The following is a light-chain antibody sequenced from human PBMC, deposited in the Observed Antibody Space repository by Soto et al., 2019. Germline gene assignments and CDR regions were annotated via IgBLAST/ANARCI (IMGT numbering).Light chain of an antibody. CDR3: QQANSFPIT. CDR2: AAS. CDR1: HGISSC. V-gene: IGKV1-12*01. Sequence: DIQMAQSPSSLSASVAGRFAITFGASHGISSCLPCYQQKPGKAPKXXIYAASSLQSGVPSRFSGSGSGTDFTLTISSLQPEDFATYYCQQANSFPITFGQGTRLEIK. J-gene: IGKJ5*01.